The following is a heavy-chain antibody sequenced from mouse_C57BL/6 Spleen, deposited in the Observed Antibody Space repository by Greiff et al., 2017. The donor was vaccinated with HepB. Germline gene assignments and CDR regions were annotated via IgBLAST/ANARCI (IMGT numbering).Heavy chain of an antibody. CDR3: ARMGTTVHYYAMDY. CDR2: IYPGDGDT. Sequence: QVQLQQSGAELVKPGASVKISCKASGYAFSSYWMNWVKQRPGKGLEWIGQIYPGDGDTNYNGKFKGKATLTADKSSSTAYMQLSSLTSEDSAVYFCARMGTTVHYYAMDYWGQGTSVTVSS. V-gene: IGHV1-80*01. CDR1: GYAFSSYW. D-gene: IGHD1-1*01. J-gene: IGHJ4*01.